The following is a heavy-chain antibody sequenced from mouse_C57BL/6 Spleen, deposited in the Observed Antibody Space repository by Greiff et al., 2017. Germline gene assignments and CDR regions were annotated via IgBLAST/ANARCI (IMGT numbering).Heavy chain of an antibody. Sequence: VPLQQSGPELVKPGASVKISCKASGYTFTDYYMNWVKQSHGTSLERIGDINPNNGGTSYNQKFKGKATLTVDKSSSTAYMDLRSLTSEDSAVYYCASYGNYVEFAYWGQGTLVTVSA. D-gene: IGHD2-1*01. V-gene: IGHV1-26*01. CDR2: INPNNGGT. CDR1: GYTFTDYY. J-gene: IGHJ3*01. CDR3: ASYGNYVEFAY.